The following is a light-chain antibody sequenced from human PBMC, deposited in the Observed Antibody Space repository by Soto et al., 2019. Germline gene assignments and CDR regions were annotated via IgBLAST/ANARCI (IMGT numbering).Light chain of an antibody. CDR2: EVS. V-gene: IGLV2-14*02. CDR1: SSDVGTYDL. CDR3: NSQSSNGIRV. Sequence: QSALTQPASVSGSPGQSITISCTGSSSDVGTYDLVSWYQHHPGAAPKLMIYEVSNRPSGVSDRFSGSKSGYSASLTISGLQADDEADYYCNSQSSNGIRVFGTGTKVTVL. J-gene: IGLJ1*01.